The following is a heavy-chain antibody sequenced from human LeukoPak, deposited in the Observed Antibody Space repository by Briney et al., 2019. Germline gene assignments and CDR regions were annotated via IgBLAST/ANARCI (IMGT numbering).Heavy chain of an antibody. Sequence: SVKVSCKASGGTFSSYAISWVRQAPGQGLEWTGGIIPIFGTANYAQKFQGRVTITADKSASTAYMELSSLRSEDTAVYYCARVSFTMVRGVIISGPNWFDPWGQGTLVTVSS. CDR2: IIPIFGTA. D-gene: IGHD3-10*01. V-gene: IGHV1-69*06. CDR3: ARVSFTMVRGVIISGPNWFDP. J-gene: IGHJ5*02. CDR1: GGTFSSYA.